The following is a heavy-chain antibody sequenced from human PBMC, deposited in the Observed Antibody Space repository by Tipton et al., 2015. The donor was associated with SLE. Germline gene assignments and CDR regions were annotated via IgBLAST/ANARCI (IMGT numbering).Heavy chain of an antibody. D-gene: IGHD5-12*01. CDR2: IYSSGST. J-gene: IGHJ3*02. CDR3: ARGVAPDAFDI. V-gene: IGHV4-59*08. Sequence: TLSLTCTVSGGSISNQYWSWIRQAPGKGLEWIGSIYSSGSTRNNPSLKSRVTTSVDTSKNQFSLKLSSVTAADTAVYYCARGVAPDAFDIWGQGTMVTVSS. CDR1: GGSISNQY.